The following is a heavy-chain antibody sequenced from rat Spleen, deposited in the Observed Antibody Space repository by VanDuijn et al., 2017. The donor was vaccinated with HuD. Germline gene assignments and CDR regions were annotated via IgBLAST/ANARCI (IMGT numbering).Heavy chain of an antibody. CDR3: VKEDA. Sequence: EVQLVESGGGLVQPGRSLKLSCVASGFTFSSYWMYWIRQAPGKGLEWVSSINTDSGSTYYPDSVKGRFTISRDNAENTVYLQMNSLRSEDTATYYCVKEDAWGQGASVTVSS. CDR2: INTDSGST. J-gene: IGHJ4*01. V-gene: IGHV5-58*01. CDR1: GFTFSSYW.